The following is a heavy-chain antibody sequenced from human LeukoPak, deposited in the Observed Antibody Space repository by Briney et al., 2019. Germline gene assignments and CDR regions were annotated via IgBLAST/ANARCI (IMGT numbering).Heavy chain of an antibody. CDR2: ISAYNGNT. CDR3: ARVGIYYDSSGYLDAFDI. D-gene: IGHD3-22*01. CDR1: GYTFTSYG. V-gene: IGHV1-18*01. J-gene: IGHJ3*02. Sequence: ASVKVSCKASGYTFTSYGISWVRQAPGQGLEWMGWISAYNGNTNYAQKLQGRVTMTTDTSTSTAYMELRSLRSDDTAVYYCARVGIYYDSSGYLDAFDIWGQGTMVTVSS.